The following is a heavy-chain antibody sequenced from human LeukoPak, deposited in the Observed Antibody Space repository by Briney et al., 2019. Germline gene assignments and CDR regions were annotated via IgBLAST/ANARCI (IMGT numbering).Heavy chain of an antibody. CDR1: GGSISSYY. Sequence: PSETLSLTCTVSGGSISSYYWSWIRQPPGKGLEWIGYIYYSGSTNYNPSIKSRVTISVDTSKNQFSLKLSSVTAADTAVYYCARDRYYYDSSGYYGDAFDIWGQGTMVTVSS. V-gene: IGHV4-59*01. J-gene: IGHJ3*02. D-gene: IGHD3-22*01. CDR3: ARDRYYYDSSGYYGDAFDI. CDR2: IYYSGST.